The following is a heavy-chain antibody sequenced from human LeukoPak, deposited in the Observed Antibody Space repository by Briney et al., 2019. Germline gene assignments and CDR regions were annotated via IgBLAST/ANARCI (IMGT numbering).Heavy chain of an antibody. D-gene: IGHD1-14*01. CDR3: ARDITPGYRMAWFDP. CDR2: IGTAGDT. CDR1: GFTFSSYD. V-gene: IGHV3-13*01. Sequence: PGGSLRLSCAASGFTFSSYDMHWVRQATGKGLEWVSAIGTAGDTYYPGSVKGRFTISRENAKNSLYLQMNSLRAEDTAVYYCARDITPGYRMAWFDPWGQGTLVTVSS. J-gene: IGHJ5*02.